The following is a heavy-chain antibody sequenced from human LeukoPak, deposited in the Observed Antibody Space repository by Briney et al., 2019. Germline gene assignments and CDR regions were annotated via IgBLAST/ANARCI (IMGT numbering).Heavy chain of an antibody. D-gene: IGHD6-19*01. J-gene: IGHJ4*02. Sequence: GRSLRLSCAASGFTFDDYAMPWGRQAPGKGLEWGSGITWNSDNIGYADSVKGRFTISRDNAKNSLYLQMNSLRVEDTALYYCVKDGQGYSSGWYFFDYWGQGTLVTVSS. CDR3: VKDGQGYSSGWYFFDY. CDR2: ITWNSDNI. CDR1: GFTFDDYA. V-gene: IGHV3-9*01.